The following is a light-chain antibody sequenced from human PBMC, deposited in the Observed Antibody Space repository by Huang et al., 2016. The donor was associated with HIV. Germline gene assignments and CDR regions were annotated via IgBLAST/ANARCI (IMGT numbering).Light chain of an antibody. CDR3: QQYNKWPPWT. J-gene: IGKJ1*01. CDR2: GAS. CDR1: QGVNDK. V-gene: IGKV3-15*01. Sequence: EIVMTQSPATLSVSPGERATLSCRASQGVNDKVAWYQQQPGQAPRLLMYGASTRATGIPARFSGSGSGTEFNLTISSLQSEDFAIYFCQQYNKWPPWTFGQGTKVEIK.